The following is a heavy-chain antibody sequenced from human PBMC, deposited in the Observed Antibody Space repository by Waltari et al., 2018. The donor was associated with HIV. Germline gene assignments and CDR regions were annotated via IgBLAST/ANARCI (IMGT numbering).Heavy chain of an antibody. CDR1: DYSITSGYY. J-gene: IGHJ4*02. Sequence: QVQLQESGPGLVTHSETLSLTCSVSDYSITSGYYRGWIRQSPGRGLEWIGSISHSGTTVYSPSLKSRVTLFRDTSKNQFFLKPTSATAEDTAVYYCASTYYDLLEGWYFDFWGQGRLVTVSS. CDR2: ISHSGTT. V-gene: IGHV4-38-2*02. D-gene: IGHD3-3*01. CDR3: ASTYYDLLEGWYFDF.